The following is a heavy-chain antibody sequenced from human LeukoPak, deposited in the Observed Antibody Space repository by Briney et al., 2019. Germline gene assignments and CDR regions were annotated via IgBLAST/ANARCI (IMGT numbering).Heavy chain of an antibody. CDR3: ARESGWHTGRRNYYYYYGMDV. J-gene: IGHJ6*02. D-gene: IGHD6-19*01. Sequence: SETLSLTCAVYGGSFSGYYWSWIRQPPGKGLERIEQINHSGSTNYNPSLKSRVTISVDTSKNQFSLKLSSVTAADTAVYYCARESGWHTGRRNYYYYYGMDVWGQGTTVTVSS. CDR1: GGSFSGYY. V-gene: IGHV4-34*01. CDR2: INHSGST.